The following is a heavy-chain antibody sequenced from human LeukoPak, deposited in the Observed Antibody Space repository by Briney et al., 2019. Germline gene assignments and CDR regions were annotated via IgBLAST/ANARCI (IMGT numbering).Heavy chain of an antibody. CDR1: GGSISSGGYY. CDR2: INHSGST. V-gene: IGHV4-39*07. J-gene: IGHJ6*02. CDR3: ARGHYYYYGMDV. Sequence: SETLSLTCTVSGGSISSGGYYWSWIRQPPGKGLEWIGEINHSGSTNYNPSLKSRVTISVDTSKNQFSLKLSSVTAADTAVYYCARGHYYYYGMDVWGQGTTVTVSS.